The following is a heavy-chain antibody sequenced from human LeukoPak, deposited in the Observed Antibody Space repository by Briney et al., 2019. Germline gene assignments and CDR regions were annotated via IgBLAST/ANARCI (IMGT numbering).Heavy chain of an antibody. D-gene: IGHD5-18*01. Sequence: PSETLSLTCTVSGGSISSYYWSWIRQPPGKGLEWIGYIYYSGSTNYNPSLKSRVTISVDTSKNQFSLKLSSETAADTAVYYCARGYSLDYWGQGTLVTVSS. CDR1: GGSISSYY. CDR3: ARGYSLDY. CDR2: IYYSGST. J-gene: IGHJ4*02. V-gene: IGHV4-59*01.